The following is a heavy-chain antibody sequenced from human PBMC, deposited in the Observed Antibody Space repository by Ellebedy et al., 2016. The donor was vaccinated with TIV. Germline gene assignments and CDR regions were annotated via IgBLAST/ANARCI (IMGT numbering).Heavy chain of an antibody. CDR1: GFTFGSYW. CDR2: IKQHGSEK. Sequence: PGGSLRLSCAASGFTFGSYWMNWVRRAPGKGLEWVANIKQHGSEKYYVDSVKGRFTISRDNAKNSVYLQMNSLRAEDAAVYYCARNLDSGYESGFDYWGQGTLVTVSS. D-gene: IGHD5-12*01. V-gene: IGHV3-7*03. J-gene: IGHJ4*02. CDR3: ARNLDSGYESGFDY.